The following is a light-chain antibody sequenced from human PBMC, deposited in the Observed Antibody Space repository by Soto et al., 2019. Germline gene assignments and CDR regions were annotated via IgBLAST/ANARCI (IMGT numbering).Light chain of an antibody. J-gene: IGLJ3*02. CDR3: SSYTSSSTPLV. Sequence: QSALTQPASVSGSPGQSITISCTGTSSDDGGYNYVSWYQQHPGKAPKLMIYDVTNRPSGVSNRFSGSKSGNTASLTISGLQAEDEADDYCSSYTSSSTPLVFGGWTKLTVL. CDR2: DVT. CDR1: SSDDGGYNY. V-gene: IGLV2-14*01.